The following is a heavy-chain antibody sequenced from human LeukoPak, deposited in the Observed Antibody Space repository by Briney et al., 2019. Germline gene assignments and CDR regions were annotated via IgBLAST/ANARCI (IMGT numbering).Heavy chain of an antibody. J-gene: IGHJ4*02. CDR1: GFTFSSYG. D-gene: IGHD6-19*01. CDR3: AKGASSGWPYYFDY. V-gene: IGHV3-23*01. Sequence: GGSLRLSCAASGFTFSSYGMHWVRQAPGKGLEWVSGISGSGGTTYYADSVKGRFTISRDNSKNTLYLQMNSLRAEDTAVYYCAKGASSGWPYYFDYWGQGTLVTVSS. CDR2: ISGSGGTT.